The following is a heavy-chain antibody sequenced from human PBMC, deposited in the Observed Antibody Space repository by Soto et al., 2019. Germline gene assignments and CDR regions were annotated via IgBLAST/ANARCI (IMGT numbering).Heavy chain of an antibody. V-gene: IGHV3-23*01. CDR2: ISGSGGST. CDR3: AKETYYDILTGYYKGHNWFDP. J-gene: IGHJ5*02. D-gene: IGHD3-9*01. Sequence: PGGSLRLSCAASGFTFSSYAMSWVRQAPGKGLEWVSAISGSGGSTYYADSVKGRFTISRDNSKNTLYLQMNSLRAEDTAVYYCAKETYYDILTGYYKGHNWFDPWGQGTLVTVSS. CDR1: GFTFSSYA.